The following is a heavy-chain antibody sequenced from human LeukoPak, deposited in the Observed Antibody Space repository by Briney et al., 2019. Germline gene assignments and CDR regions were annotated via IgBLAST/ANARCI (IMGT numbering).Heavy chain of an antibody. D-gene: IGHD3-22*01. J-gene: IGHJ5*02. CDR2: FDPEDGQT. CDR3: AREKVSRTYYYDSSGANWFDP. CDR1: GYSLTELS. Sequence: ASVKVSCKVSGYSLTELSIHWVRQAPGKGLEWMGGFDPEDGQTIYAQKFQGRVTMTRDTSTSTVYMELSSLRSEDTAVYYCAREKVSRTYYYDSSGANWFDPWGQGTLVTVSS. V-gene: IGHV1-24*01.